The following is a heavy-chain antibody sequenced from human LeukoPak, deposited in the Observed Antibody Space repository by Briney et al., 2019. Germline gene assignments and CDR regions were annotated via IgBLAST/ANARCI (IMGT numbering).Heavy chain of an antibody. D-gene: IGHD5-18*01. J-gene: IGHJ5*02. Sequence: ASVKVSCKASGHTFTSYYMHWVRQAPGQGLEWMGIINPSGGSTSYAQKFQGRVTMTRDTSTSTVYMELSSLRSEDTAVYYCARLNSYGSHGNNWFDPWGQGTLVTVSS. CDR3: ARLNSYGSHGNNWFDP. CDR1: GHTFTSYY. CDR2: INPSGGST. V-gene: IGHV1-46*01.